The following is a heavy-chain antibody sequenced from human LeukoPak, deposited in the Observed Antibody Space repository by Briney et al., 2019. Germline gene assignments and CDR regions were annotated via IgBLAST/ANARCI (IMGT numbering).Heavy chain of an antibody. CDR1: DGSISSSSYY. J-gene: IGHJ4*02. CDR3: ARDQGRWLVRTFDY. D-gene: IGHD6-19*01. Sequence: SETLSLTCTVSDGSISSSSYYWGWIRQPPGKGLEWIGNIYYSGSTYYNPSLKSRVTISVDTSKNQFSLKLSSVTAADTAVYYCARDQGRWLVRTFDYWGQGTLVTVSS. V-gene: IGHV4-39*07. CDR2: IYYSGST.